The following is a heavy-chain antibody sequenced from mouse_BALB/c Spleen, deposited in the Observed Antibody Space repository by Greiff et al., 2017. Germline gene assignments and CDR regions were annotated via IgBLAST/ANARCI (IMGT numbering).Heavy chain of an antibody. J-gene: IGHJ4*01. CDR1: GFTFSSYT. D-gene: IGHD2-4*01. CDR2: ISNGGGST. CDR3: ARHGGLGGFYYAVDY. Sequence: EVKLMESGGGLVQPGGSLKLSCAASGFTFSSYTMSWVRQTPEKRLEWVAYISNGGGSTYSPDTVKGRFTISRDNAKNTLYLQMSSLKSEDTAMYYCARHGGLGGFYYAVDYWGRGTSVTVSS. V-gene: IGHV5-12-2*01.